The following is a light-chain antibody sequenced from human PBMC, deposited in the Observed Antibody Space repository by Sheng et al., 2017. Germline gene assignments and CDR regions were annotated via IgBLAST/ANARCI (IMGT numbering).Light chain of an antibody. J-gene: IGKJ4*01. CDR1: QGINSY. CDR2: AAS. CDR3: QQLTSYPLT. V-gene: IGKV1-9*01. Sequence: IQLTQSPSSLSASVGDRVTITCRASQGINSYLAWYQQRPGRVPKLLIHAASILQSGVPSRFNGSGSGTDFTLTISSLQPEDFATYYCQQLTSYPLTFGGGTKVDI.